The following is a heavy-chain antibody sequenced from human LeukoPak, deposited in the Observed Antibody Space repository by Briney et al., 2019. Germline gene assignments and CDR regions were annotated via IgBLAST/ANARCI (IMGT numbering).Heavy chain of an antibody. CDR2: INHSGST. J-gene: IGHJ3*02. CDR3: ARGPVTADAFDI. V-gene: IGHV4-34*01. D-gene: IGHD4-17*01. Sequence: KPSETLSLTGAVYGGSFSGYYWSWIRQPPGKGLEWIGEINHSGSTNYNPSLKSRVTISVDTSKNQFSLKLSSVTAADTAVYYCARGPVTADAFDIWGQGTMVTVSS. CDR1: GGSFSGYY.